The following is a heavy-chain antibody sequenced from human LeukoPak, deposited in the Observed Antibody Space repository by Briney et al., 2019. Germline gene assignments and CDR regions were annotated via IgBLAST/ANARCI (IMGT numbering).Heavy chain of an antibody. CDR2: ISNSGGAT. J-gene: IGHJ4*02. D-gene: IGHD3-10*01. Sequence: QPGGSLRLSCAASGFTFSTYAISWVRQAPGKGLEWVSVISNSGGATKYADSVRGRFTISRDSSKNTLYPQMNSLRAEDTAVYYCAKRPSGEWGAHFDYWGQGTLVTVSS. V-gene: IGHV3-23*01. CDR3: AKRPSGEWGAHFDY. CDR1: GFTFSTYA.